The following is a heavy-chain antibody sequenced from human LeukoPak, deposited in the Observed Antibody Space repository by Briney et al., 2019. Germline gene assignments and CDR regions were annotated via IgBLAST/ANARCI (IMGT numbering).Heavy chain of an antibody. CDR1: GGSISSYY. Sequence: SETLSLTCTVSGGSISSYYWSWIRQPPGKGLEWIGYIYYSGSTNYNPSLKSRVTISVDTSKNQFSLKLSSVTAADTAVYYCARGGGYSYGLSPGLYYFDYWGQGTLVTVSS. CDR3: ARGGGYSYGLSPGLYYFDY. J-gene: IGHJ4*02. CDR2: IYYSGST. V-gene: IGHV4-59*01. D-gene: IGHD5-18*01.